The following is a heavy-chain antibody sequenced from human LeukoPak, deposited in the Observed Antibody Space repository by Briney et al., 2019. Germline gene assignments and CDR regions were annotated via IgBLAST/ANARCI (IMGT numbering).Heavy chain of an antibody. CDR2: IKQDGSEK. CDR1: GFTFSSYW. Sequence: GGSLRLSCAASGFTFSSYWMNWVRQAPGKGLEWVANIKQDGSEKDYVDSVKGRFTISRDNAKNSLYLQLNSLRAEDTAVYYCARVSSLAVAGFFDYWGQGILVTVSS. J-gene: IGHJ4*02. D-gene: IGHD6-19*01. CDR3: ARVSSLAVAGFFDY. V-gene: IGHV3-7*01.